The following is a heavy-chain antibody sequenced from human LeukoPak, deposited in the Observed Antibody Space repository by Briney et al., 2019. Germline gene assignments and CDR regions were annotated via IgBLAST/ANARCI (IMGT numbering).Heavy chain of an antibody. CDR2: IKQDGSEK. V-gene: IGHV3-7*01. CDR3: ARNRNDYGDYVHDY. D-gene: IGHD4-17*01. Sequence: PGGSLRLSCAASGFTFSSYWMSWVRQAPGKGLEWVANIKQDGSEKYYMDSVKGRFTISRDNAKNSLYLQMNSLRAEDTAVYYCARNRNDYGDYVHDYWGQGTLVTVSS. CDR1: GFTFSSYW. J-gene: IGHJ4*02.